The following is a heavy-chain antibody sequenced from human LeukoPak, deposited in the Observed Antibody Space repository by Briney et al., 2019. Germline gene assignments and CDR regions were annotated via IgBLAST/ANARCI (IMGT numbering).Heavy chain of an antibody. D-gene: IGHD6-13*01. V-gene: IGHV3-23*01. CDR1: GFTFSSYG. Sequence: GGSLRLSCAASGFTFSSYGIHWVRQAPGKGLDCVSAITDSGGNTYYADSVKGRFTISRDNSKNTVSLQMNSLRAEDTAVYYCAKRVAYSSTWAYFDYWGQGTLVTVSS. CDR3: AKRVAYSSTWAYFDY. J-gene: IGHJ4*02. CDR2: ITDSGGNT.